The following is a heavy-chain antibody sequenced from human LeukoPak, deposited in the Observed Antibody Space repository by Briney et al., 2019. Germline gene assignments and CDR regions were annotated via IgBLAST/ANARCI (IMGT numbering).Heavy chain of an antibody. D-gene: IGHD6-13*01. V-gene: IGHV3-74*01. CDR1: GYTLSSYL. CDR2: INSDGSST. CDR3: ASGTLF. Sequence: GGCLRLSCAASGYTLSSYLRHWVRQAPGKGLVLVSRINSDGSSTSYAHSVKGRFTISRDNAKNTLYLQLNGLRAEDTAVYYCASGTLFWGQGTVVTVST. J-gene: IGHJ4*02.